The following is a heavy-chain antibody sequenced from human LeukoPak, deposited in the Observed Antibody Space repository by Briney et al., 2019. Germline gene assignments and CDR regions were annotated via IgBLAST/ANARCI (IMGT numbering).Heavy chain of an antibody. D-gene: IGHD6-13*01. CDR1: GYTFTGYY. Sequence: ASVKVSCKASGYTFTGYYMHWVRQAPGQGLEWMGRINPNSGGTNYAQKFQGRVTTTRDTSISTAYMELSRLRSDDTAVYYCARYIAAAGTAVDYWGQGTLVTVSS. CDR2: INPNSGGT. J-gene: IGHJ4*02. CDR3: ARYIAAAGTAVDY. V-gene: IGHV1-2*06.